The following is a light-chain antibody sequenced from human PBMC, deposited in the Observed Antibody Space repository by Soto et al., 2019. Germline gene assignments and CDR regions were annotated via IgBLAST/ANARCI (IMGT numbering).Light chain of an antibody. CDR1: NSDIGSYNY. CDR3: NSFTSSNTLPYV. V-gene: IGLV2-14*01. CDR2: EVN. J-gene: IGLJ1*01. Sequence: QSALTQPASVSGSSGQSITISCSGTNSDIGSYNYVSWYQQHPGKAPKLIVFEVNNRPSGISDRFSGSKSGTTASLTISGLQTEAEAVYYCNSFTSSNTLPYVFGTGTKLTVL.